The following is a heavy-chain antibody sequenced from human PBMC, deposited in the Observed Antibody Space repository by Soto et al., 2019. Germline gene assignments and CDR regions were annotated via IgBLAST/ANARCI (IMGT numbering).Heavy chain of an antibody. J-gene: IGHJ5*02. CDR2: IYATVTT. V-gene: IGHV4-4*07. CDR1: GASISGYY. CDR3: VRDGTKALRDWFDH. Sequence: PSETLSLTCTVPGASISGYYWSWIRKSAGKGLEWIGRIYATVTTDYKPSLKSRVMMSVDTSKKQLSLKLRSVTAADTAVYYCVRDGTKALRDWFDHWGQGISVTVSA. D-gene: IGHD1-1*01.